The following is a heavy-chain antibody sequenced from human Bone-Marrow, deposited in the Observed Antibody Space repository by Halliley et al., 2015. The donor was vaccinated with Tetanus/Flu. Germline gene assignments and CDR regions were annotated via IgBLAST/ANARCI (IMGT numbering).Heavy chain of an antibody. J-gene: IGHJ4*02. CDR3: ARGSAIGTGFYFDY. D-gene: IGHD3-10*01. CDR2: TYPGDSDP. V-gene: IGHV5-51*01. Sequence: GTTYPGDSDPTYSPPSQGQVPLSADTSINTAYLQWSSLKASDTAMYYCARGSAIGTGFYFDYWGQGTLVTVSS.